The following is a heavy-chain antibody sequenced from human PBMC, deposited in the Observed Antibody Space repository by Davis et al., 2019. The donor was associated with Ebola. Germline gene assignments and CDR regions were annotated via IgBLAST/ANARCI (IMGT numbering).Heavy chain of an antibody. CDR2: INHSGST. CDR3: ASAYSDFWSGYYPRYYYHGMDV. J-gene: IGHJ6*02. CDR1: GGSFSGYY. D-gene: IGHD3-3*01. Sequence: SEILSLTCAVYGGSFSGYYWSWIRQPPGKGLEWIGEINHSGSTNYNPSLKSRVTISVDTSKNQFSLKLSSVTAADTAVYYCASAYSDFWSGYYPRYYYHGMDVWGQGTTVTVSS. V-gene: IGHV4-34*01.